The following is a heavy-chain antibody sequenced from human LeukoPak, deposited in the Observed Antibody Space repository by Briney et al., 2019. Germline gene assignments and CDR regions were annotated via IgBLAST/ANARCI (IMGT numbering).Heavy chain of an antibody. CDR1: GGSISSSSYY. CDR2: IYYSGST. V-gene: IGHV4-39*01. Sequence: SETLSLTCTVSGGSISSSSYYWGWIRQPPGKGLEWIGSIYYSGSTYYNPSLKSRVTISVDTSKNQFSLKLSSVTAADTAVYYCGSPGIVVIPSGCHYGGQGTRVTVSS. J-gene: IGHJ4*02. CDR3: GSPGIVVIPSGCHY. D-gene: IGHD3-22*01.